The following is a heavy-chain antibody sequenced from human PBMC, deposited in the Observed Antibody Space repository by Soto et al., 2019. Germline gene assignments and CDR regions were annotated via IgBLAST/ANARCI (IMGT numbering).Heavy chain of an antibody. V-gene: IGHV4-4*02. CDR3: ARVVLSITRGAFDA. J-gene: IGHJ3*01. CDR2: ISHSGTS. CDR1: GGSISSSHW. Sequence: QVQLQESGPGLVKPSGTLSLTCAVSGGSISSSHWWTWVRQSPGKGLEYIGEISHSGTSNSNPSLKSRVTLSVDRSKNHFSPTLTSVTAADTAVYYCARVVLSITRGAFDAWGQGTPVIVSS. D-gene: IGHD1-20*01.